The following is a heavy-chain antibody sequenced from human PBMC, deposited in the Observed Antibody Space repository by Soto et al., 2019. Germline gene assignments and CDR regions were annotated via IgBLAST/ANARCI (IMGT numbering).Heavy chain of an antibody. CDR2: IGRGGDT. CDR3: ARDSSGWGLDQ. D-gene: IGHD6-19*01. V-gene: IGHV3-13*01. J-gene: IGHJ4*02. CDR1: GFTFSNYD. Sequence: EVQLVESGGGLVQPGGSLRLSCAASGFTFSNYDMHWVRQAPGKGLEWVSAIGRGGDTHYPGSVRGRFTISRENAKNSLYLQMNSLRDGDTAIYYCARDSSGWGLDQWGQGTLVTVSS.